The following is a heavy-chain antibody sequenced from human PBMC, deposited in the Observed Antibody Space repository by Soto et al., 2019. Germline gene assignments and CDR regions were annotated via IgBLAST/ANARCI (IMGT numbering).Heavy chain of an antibody. J-gene: IGHJ3*02. CDR1: GFTFSSFG. Sequence: QVQLLESEGGVVQPGRSLRLSCAASGFTFSSFGMHWVRQAPGKGLEWVAVIWYDANSKYFADSVKGRFTISRDNSKNTLYLQMNSLRAEDTAVYYCARELNTVTTRDAFDIWGQGTMVTVSS. CDR3: ARELNTVTTRDAFDI. CDR2: IWYDANSK. D-gene: IGHD4-17*01. V-gene: IGHV3-33*01.